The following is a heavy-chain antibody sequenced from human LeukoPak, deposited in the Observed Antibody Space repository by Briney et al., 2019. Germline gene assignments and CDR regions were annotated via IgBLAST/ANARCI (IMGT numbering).Heavy chain of an antibody. CDR3: ARSAAGRDGYKRFDY. CDR2: IIPIFGTA. D-gene: IGHD5-24*01. J-gene: IGHJ4*02. V-gene: IGHV1-69*13. CDR1: GGTFSSYA. Sequence: AASVKVSCKASGGTFSSYAISWVRQAPGQGLEWMGGIIPIFGTANYAQKFQGRVTITADESTSTAYMELSSLRSEDTAVYYCARSAAGRDGYKRFDYWGQGTLVTVSS.